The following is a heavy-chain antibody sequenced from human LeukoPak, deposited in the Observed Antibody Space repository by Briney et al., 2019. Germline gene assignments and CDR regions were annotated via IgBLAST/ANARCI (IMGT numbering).Heavy chain of an antibody. CDR3: VRGGCTTSTCYDY. J-gene: IGHJ4*02. CDR1: VFSFTSFA. CDR2: VGTEGVSA. D-gene: IGHD2-2*01. Sequence: PGGSLRLSCAASVFSFTSFAMHWVRQAPGKGLEYVSAVGTEGVSAYYANSVKGRFTISRDNSKNTLYLEMDSLRPEDTAVYYCVRGGCTTSTCYDYWGQGTLVTVSS. V-gene: IGHV3-64*01.